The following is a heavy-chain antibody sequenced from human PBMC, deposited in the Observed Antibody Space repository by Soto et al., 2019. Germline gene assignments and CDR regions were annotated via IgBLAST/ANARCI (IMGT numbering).Heavy chain of an antibody. CDR1: GGSISSGGYY. V-gene: IGHV4-31*03. Sequence: QVQLQESGPGLVKPSQTLSLTCTVSGGSISSGGYYWSWIRQHPGKGLEWIGYIYYSGSTYYNPSLQRRVTISVDTSKNQFSLKLSSVTAADTAVYYCARGDDYSNYFPYWGQGTLVTVSS. CDR2: IYYSGST. J-gene: IGHJ4*02. CDR3: ARGDDYSNYFPY. D-gene: IGHD4-4*01.